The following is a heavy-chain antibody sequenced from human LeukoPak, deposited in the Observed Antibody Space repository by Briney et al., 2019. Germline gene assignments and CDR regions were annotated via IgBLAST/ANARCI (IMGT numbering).Heavy chain of an antibody. CDR3: ARGHGVVGATHAFDI. D-gene: IGHD1-26*01. Sequence: GGSLRLSCAASGFTFSSYEMNWVRQAPGKGLEWVSYISSSGSTIYYADSVKGRFTISRNNAKNSLYLHMSSLRGEDTAVYYCARGHGVVGATHAFDIWGQGTMVTVSS. CDR1: GFTFSSYE. CDR2: ISSSGSTI. J-gene: IGHJ3*02. V-gene: IGHV3-48*03.